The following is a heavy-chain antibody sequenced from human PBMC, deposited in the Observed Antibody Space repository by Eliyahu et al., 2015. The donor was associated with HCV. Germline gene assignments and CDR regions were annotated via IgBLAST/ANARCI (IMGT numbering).Heavy chain of an antibody. V-gene: IGHV3-30*18. J-gene: IGHJ4*02. Sequence: QVHLEASGGAVVQPGRSLRLSCAGSGFTFRXYGMHWXRQAPGKGLEWAAVISKDGSNRDYADSVKGRFTISRDNSKDTLYLQLNSLRLEDTAIYYCAKVRRSAGATPGDPLDYWGQGTLVTVSS. D-gene: IGHD1-26*01. CDR2: ISKDGSNR. CDR1: GFTFRXYG. CDR3: AKVRRSAGATPGDPLDY.